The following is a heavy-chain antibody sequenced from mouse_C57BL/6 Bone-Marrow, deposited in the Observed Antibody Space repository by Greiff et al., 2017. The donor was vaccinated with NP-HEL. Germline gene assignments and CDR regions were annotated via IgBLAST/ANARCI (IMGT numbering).Heavy chain of an antibody. CDR2: IDPSDSYT. CDR1: GYTFTSYW. CDR3: ARWGADY. J-gene: IGHJ2*01. Sequence: QVQLQQPGAELVKPGASVKLSCKASGYTFTSYWMQWVKQRPGQGLEWIGEIDPSDSYTNYHQKFKGKATLTVDTSSSTAYMQLSSLTSEDSAVYYCARWGADYWGQGTTLTVSS. V-gene: IGHV1-50*01.